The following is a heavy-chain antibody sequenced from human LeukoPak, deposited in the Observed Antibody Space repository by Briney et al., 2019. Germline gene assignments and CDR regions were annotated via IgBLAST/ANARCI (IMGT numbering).Heavy chain of an antibody. D-gene: IGHD3-3*01. V-gene: IGHV4-4*07. Sequence: PSETLSLTCTVSGGSISGYYWSWIRQPAGKGLEWIGRIYTSGSTNYNPSLKSRVTMSVDTSKNQFSLKLSYVTAADTAVYYCARVDVFGVVSSDYYYYYMDVWGKGTTVTVSS. J-gene: IGHJ6*03. CDR3: ARVDVFGVVSSDYYYYYMDV. CDR1: GGSISGYY. CDR2: IYTSGST.